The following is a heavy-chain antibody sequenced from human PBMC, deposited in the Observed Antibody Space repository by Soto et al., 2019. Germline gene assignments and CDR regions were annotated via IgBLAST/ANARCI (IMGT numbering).Heavy chain of an antibody. CDR1: GFSFSSYA. V-gene: IGHV3-23*01. CDR3: AKEGWGFGVATPGYFDY. J-gene: IGHJ4*02. CDR2: ISGRTDNT. D-gene: IGHD3-3*01. Sequence: EVQLLESGGGLVQPGGSLRLACAASGFSFSSYAMSWVRQAPGKALEWVSSISGRTDNTYYADSVKGRFTISRDNSGNTLYVQMNSLRGEDTAVYYCAKEGWGFGVATPGYFDYWGQGALVTVSS.